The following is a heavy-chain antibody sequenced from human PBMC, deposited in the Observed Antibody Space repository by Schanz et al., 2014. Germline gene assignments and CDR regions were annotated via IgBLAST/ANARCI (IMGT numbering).Heavy chain of an antibody. CDR2: ISSSSSYT. V-gene: IGHV3-11*05. CDR3: ANVAPAATYLDS. Sequence: VQLVDSGGGLVKPGGSLRLSCAASGFSFSSYTMSWVRQAPGKGLEWVSYISSSSSYTNYADSVKGRFTISRDNAKNSLFLQMNSLSAEDTAVYYCANVAPAATYLDSWGLGTLVTVSS. CDR1: GFSFSSYT. J-gene: IGHJ4*02. D-gene: IGHD2-2*01.